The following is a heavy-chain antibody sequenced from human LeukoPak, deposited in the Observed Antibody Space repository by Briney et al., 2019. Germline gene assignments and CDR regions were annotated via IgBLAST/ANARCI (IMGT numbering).Heavy chain of an antibody. CDR1: GFIFENYA. J-gene: IGHJ4*02. CDR2: ISGDGGST. CDR3: ARESETSGWYDY. V-gene: IGHV3-43*02. Sequence: GSLRLSCAAPGFIFENYAINWARKPPGKGLKWVSLISGDGGSTFYADSVRGRFTISRDNTRKSLSLQMSSLRSEDTALYYCARESETSGWYDYWGQGTLVTVSS. D-gene: IGHD6-19*01.